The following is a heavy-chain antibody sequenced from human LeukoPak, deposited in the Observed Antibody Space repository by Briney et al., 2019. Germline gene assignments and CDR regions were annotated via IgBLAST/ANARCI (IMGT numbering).Heavy chain of an antibody. D-gene: IGHD3-10*01. CDR3: ARGSGSYYP. CDR2: INHSGST. V-gene: IGHV4-34*01. Sequence: PGGSLRLSCAASGFTFSNAWMSWIRQPPGKGLEWIGEINHSGSTNYNPSLKSRVTISVDTSKNQFSLKLSSVTAADTAVYDCARGSGSYYPWGQGTLVTVSS. J-gene: IGHJ5*02. CDR1: GFTFSNAW.